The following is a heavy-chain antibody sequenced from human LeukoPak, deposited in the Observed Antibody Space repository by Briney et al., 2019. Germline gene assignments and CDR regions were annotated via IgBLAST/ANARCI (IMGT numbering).Heavy chain of an antibody. CDR1: GFTFSDYY. CDR3: ARERGGDLGQQLVLPFAFDI. J-gene: IGHJ3*02. CDR2: ISSSGSTI. Sequence: SGGSLRLSCAAPGFTFSDYYMSWIRQAPGKGLEWVSYISSSGSTIYYADSVKGRFTISRDNAKNSVYMQMNSLRAEDTAVYYCARERGGDLGQQLVLPFAFDIWGQGTMVTVSS. D-gene: IGHD6-13*01. V-gene: IGHV3-11*04.